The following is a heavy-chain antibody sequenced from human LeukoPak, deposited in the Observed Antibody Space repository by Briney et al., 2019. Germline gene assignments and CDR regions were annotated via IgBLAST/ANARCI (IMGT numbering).Heavy chain of an antibody. J-gene: IGHJ3*02. Sequence: GGSLRLSCAASGFTFSSYSMNWVRQAPGKGLEWVSLISSSRSYIYYADSVKGRLTISRDNAKNSLYLQMNSLRAEDTAVYYCARLSSGDAFDIWGQGTMVTVSS. CDR1: GFTFSSYS. D-gene: IGHD3-22*01. V-gene: IGHV3-21*01. CDR2: ISSSRSYI. CDR3: ARLSSGDAFDI.